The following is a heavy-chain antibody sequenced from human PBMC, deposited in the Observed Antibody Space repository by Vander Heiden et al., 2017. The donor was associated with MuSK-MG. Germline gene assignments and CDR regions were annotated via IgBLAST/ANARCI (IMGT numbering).Heavy chain of an antibody. CDR1: GGSMRNFY. D-gene: IGHD3-22*01. CDR3: ARAMGDFYDSAVYDPKFFDY. J-gene: IGHJ4*02. Sequence: QVRLQESGPGLVKPSGPLSLTCNISGGSMRNFYWTWIRQPPGKGLEWIGNIYHSGRTDFMPSLKSRLTMSVDTPKGQFSLRLSSVTAADTGIYFCARAMGDFYDSAVYDPKFFDYWGPGIRVTISS. CDR2: IYHSGRT. V-gene: IGHV4-59*01.